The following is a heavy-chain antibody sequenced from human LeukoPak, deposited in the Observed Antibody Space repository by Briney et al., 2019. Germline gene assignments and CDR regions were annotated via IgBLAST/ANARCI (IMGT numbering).Heavy chain of an antibody. CDR3: ASSSDSSGYYHLAYYFDY. Sequence: GGSLRLSCAASRFTFNSYAMSWVRQAPGKGLEWVSAISGSGGSTYYADSVKGRFTISRDNSKNTLYLQMNSLRAEDTAVYYCASSSDSSGYYHLAYYFDYWGQGTLVTVSS. V-gene: IGHV3-23*01. J-gene: IGHJ4*02. CDR1: RFTFNSYA. CDR2: ISGSGGST. D-gene: IGHD3-22*01.